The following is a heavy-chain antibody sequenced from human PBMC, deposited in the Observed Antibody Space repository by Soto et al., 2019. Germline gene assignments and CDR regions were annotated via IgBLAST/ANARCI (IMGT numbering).Heavy chain of an antibody. CDR2: IYYSGST. CDR1: GGSISSGGYY. V-gene: IGHV4-31*03. J-gene: IGHJ4*02. Sequence: SETLSLTCTVSGGSISSGGYYWSWIRQHPGKGLEWIGYIYYSGSTYYNPSLKSRVTISVDSSKNHFSLKLSSVTAADTAVYYCARVSSRFLEWPLDYWGQGTRVTVSS. CDR3: ARVSSRFLEWPLDY. D-gene: IGHD3-3*01.